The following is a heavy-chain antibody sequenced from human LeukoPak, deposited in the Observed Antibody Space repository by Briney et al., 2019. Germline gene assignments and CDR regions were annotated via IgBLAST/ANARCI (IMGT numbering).Heavy chain of an antibody. CDR3: ARSRSGSYLLGY. CDR1: GYTFTSYG. D-gene: IGHD1-26*01. Sequence: GASVKVSCKASGYTFTSYGISWVRQAPGQGLEWMGWISAYNGNTNYAQKLQGRVTMTRDTSTSTVYMELSSLRSEDTAVYYCARSRSGSYLLGYWGQGTLVTVSS. CDR2: ISAYNGNT. J-gene: IGHJ4*02. V-gene: IGHV1-18*01.